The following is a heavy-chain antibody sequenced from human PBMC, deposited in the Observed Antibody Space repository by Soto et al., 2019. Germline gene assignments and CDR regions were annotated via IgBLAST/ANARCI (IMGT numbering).Heavy chain of an antibody. CDR1: GYTFTSYG. D-gene: IGHD6-13*01. CDR2: ISAYNGNT. CDR3: ARDPPTIASAGREDY. V-gene: IGHV1-18*01. J-gene: IGHJ4*02. Sequence: QVQLVQSGAEVKKPGASVKVSCKASGYTFTSYGISWVRQAPGQGLEWMGWISAYNGNTNYAQKLQGRVTMTTDTSPSPAYMELRSLRSADTAVYYCARDPPTIASAGREDYWGQGTLVTVSS.